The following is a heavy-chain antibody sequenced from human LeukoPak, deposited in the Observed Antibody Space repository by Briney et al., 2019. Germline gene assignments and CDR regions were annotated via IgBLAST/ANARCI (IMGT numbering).Heavy chain of an antibody. CDR2: IYHSGST. J-gene: IGHJ4*02. Sequence: SETLSLTCAVSGYSISSGYYWGWIRKPPGKGLEWIGSIYHSGSTYYNPSLKSRVTISVDTSKNQFSLKLSSVTAADTAVYYCARDRIAVVGQRGVDYWGQGTLVTVSS. V-gene: IGHV4-38-2*02. CDR1: GYSISSGYY. D-gene: IGHD6-19*01. CDR3: ARDRIAVVGQRGVDY.